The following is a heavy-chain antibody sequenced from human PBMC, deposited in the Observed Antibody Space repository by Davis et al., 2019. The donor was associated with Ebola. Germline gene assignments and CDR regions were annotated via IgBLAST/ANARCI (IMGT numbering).Heavy chain of an antibody. Sequence: PSETLSLTCEVSGYSVSSGYYWGWIRQPPGKGLEWIGSLYHSGNTYYNPSPESRVTMSVDTSKNQFSLNLKSVTAADTAIYFCARAGTILTNWGRGALVTVSS. CDR1: GYSVSSGYY. CDR3: ARAGTILTN. J-gene: IGHJ4*02. CDR2: LYHSGNT. D-gene: IGHD3-10*01. V-gene: IGHV4-38-2*01.